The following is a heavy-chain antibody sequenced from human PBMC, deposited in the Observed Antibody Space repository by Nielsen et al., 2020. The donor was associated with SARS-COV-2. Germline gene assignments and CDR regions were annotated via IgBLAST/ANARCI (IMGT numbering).Heavy chain of an antibody. D-gene: IGHD2-15*01. Sequence: SETLSLTCTVSGGSISSYYWSWIRQPPGKGLEWIGYIYYSGSTNYNPSLKSRVTISVDPSKNQFSLKLSSVTAADTAVYYCARHVGYCSGGSCYPFDYWGQGTLVTVSS. CDR3: ARHVGYCSGGSCYPFDY. V-gene: IGHV4-59*08. J-gene: IGHJ4*02. CDR1: GGSISSYY. CDR2: IYYSGST.